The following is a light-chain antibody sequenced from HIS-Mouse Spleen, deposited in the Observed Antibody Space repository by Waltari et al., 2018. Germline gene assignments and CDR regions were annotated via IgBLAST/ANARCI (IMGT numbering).Light chain of an antibody. CDR2: DVS. CDR3: SSYTSSITYV. V-gene: IGLV2-14*03. CDR1: SSDVGGYNY. Sequence: QSALTQPASVSGSPGQSITISCTGTSSDVGGYNYVSWYQQHPGKAPKLMIYDVSNRPSGVSNRFAGSQSGSMASLTISGLQAEDEADYYCSSYTSSITYVFGTGTKVTVL. J-gene: IGLJ1*01.